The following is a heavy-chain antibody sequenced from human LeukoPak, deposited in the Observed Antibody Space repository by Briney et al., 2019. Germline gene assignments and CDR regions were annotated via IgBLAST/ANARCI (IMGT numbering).Heavy chain of an antibody. J-gene: IGHJ4*02. Sequence: PGGSLRLSCAASGFTFSSYWMSWVRQAPGKGLEWVANIKEDGSEKFYVDSVKGRFSMPRDNARNSLYLQMNSLRAEDTAVYYCAKLVSSSSPFDYWGQGTLVTVSS. D-gene: IGHD6-13*01. V-gene: IGHV3-7*01. CDR3: AKLVSSSSPFDY. CDR2: IKEDGSEK. CDR1: GFTFSSYW.